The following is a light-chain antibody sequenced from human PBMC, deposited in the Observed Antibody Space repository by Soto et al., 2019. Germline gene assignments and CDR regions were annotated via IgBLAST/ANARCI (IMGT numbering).Light chain of an antibody. Sequence: QSVLTQPASVSGAPGQRVTISCSGTSSDIGAGYDVHWYHQDPGTAPKLLIYGNNNRPSGVPDRFSGSMSGISASLAITGLQAGDEDDYYCQCFGTNLRGLVFGGGTKVTVL. CDR1: SSDIGAGYD. V-gene: IGLV1-40*01. J-gene: IGLJ3*02. CDR2: GNN. CDR3: QCFGTNLRGLV.